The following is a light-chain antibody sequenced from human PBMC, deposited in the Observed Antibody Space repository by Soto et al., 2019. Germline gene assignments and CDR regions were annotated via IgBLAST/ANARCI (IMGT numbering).Light chain of an antibody. Sequence: QSALTQPASVSGSPGQSITISCTGTSSDVGGYNYVSWYQQHPGKAPKLMIYDVSNRPSGVSNRFSGSKSGNTASLTISGLQAEDEADYSCSSYTSSSFVVFGGGTQLTVL. CDR3: SSYTSSSFVV. CDR1: SSDVGGYNY. V-gene: IGLV2-14*01. CDR2: DVS. J-gene: IGLJ2*01.